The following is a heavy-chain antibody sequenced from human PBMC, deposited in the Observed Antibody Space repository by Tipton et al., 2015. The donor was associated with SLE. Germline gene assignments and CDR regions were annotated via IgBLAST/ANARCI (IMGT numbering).Heavy chain of an antibody. CDR1: GGTFSSYA. CDR3: ARDGVYAISAFDI. CDR2: IIPIFGTA. V-gene: IGHV1-69*06. Sequence: QLVQSGAEVKKPGSSVKVSCKASGGTFSSYAITWVRQAPGQGLEWMGEIIPIFGTANYAQKFQGRVTITADKSTSTAYMELISLRSEDTAVYYCARDGVYAISAFDIWGQGTMVTVSS. J-gene: IGHJ3*02. D-gene: IGHD2-8*01.